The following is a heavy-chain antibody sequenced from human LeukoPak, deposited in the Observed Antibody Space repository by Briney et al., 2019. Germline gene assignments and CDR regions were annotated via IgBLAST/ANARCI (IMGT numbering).Heavy chain of an antibody. CDR2: ISYDGSNK. D-gene: IGHD2-21*01. V-gene: IGHV3-30-3*01. CDR3: AREVVSDYYFDY. CDR1: GFTFSSYA. J-gene: IGHJ4*02. Sequence: GGSLRLSCAASGFTFSSYAMHWVRQAPGKGLEWVAIISYDGSNKYYADSVKGRFTISRDNSKNTLYLQMNGLRAEDTAVYYCAREVVSDYYFDYWGQGTLVTVSS.